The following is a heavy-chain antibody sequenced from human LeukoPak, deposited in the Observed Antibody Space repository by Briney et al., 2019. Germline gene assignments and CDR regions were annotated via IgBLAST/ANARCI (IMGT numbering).Heavy chain of an antibody. Sequence: GASVKVSCTASGYTFTSYDISWVRQAPGQGLEWMGWISTYNGNTNYAQILQGRVTMTTDTSTSTAYMELRSLRSDDTAVYYCARAVEVVPAAISDYWGREPWSPSPQ. CDR3: ARAVEVVPAAISDY. J-gene: IGHJ4*02. CDR2: ISTYNGNT. CDR1: GYTFTSYD. V-gene: IGHV1-18*01. D-gene: IGHD2-2*01.